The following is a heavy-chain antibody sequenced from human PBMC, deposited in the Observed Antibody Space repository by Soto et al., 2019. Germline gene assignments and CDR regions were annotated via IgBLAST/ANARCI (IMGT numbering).Heavy chain of an antibody. CDR1: GGSISGHY. D-gene: IGHD6-19*01. Sequence: ETLSLTCSVSGGSISGHYWTWIRQSPGKGLEWIGYIFYSGSTNYNPSLKSRVTISVDTSKNQFSLKMSSVTAADTAVYYCARVGSSGWSPDYWGRGTLVTVSS. CDR2: IFYSGST. CDR3: ARVGSSGWSPDY. J-gene: IGHJ4*02. V-gene: IGHV4-59*11.